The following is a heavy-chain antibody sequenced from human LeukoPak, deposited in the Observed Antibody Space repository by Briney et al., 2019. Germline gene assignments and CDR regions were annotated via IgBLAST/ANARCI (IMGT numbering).Heavy chain of an antibody. CDR3: ARDMHMVRGPRAFDI. D-gene: IGHD3-10*01. Sequence: GGSLRLSCAGSGFTFSSNPLSWVRQAPGKGLEWVSSISSSSSYIYYADSVKGRFTISRDNAKNSLYLQMNSLRAEDTAVYYCARDMHMVRGPRAFDIWGQGTMVTVSS. J-gene: IGHJ3*02. CDR1: GFTFSSNP. V-gene: IGHV3-21*01. CDR2: ISSSSSYI.